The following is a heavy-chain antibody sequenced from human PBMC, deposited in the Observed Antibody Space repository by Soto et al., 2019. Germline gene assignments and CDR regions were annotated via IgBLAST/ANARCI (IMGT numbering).Heavy chain of an antibody. V-gene: IGHV4-39*01. J-gene: IGHJ6*02. CDR3: ARRYFYGSGKYGLDV. D-gene: IGHD3-10*01. CDR1: GGFVSSSGSY. Sequence: SETLSLTCTVSGGFVSSSGSYWGWIRQPPGKGLEWIGTISYSGSTYYSPSLKSRVTISVDTSKSQFSLKLSSVTAADTAVYYCARRYFYGSGKYGLDVWGQGTAVTVSS. CDR2: ISYSGST.